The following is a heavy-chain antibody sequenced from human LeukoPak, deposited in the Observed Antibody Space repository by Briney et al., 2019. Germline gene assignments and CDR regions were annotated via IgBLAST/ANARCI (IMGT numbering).Heavy chain of an antibody. V-gene: IGHV3-30-3*01. CDR1: GFTFSSYA. Sequence: PGRSLRLSCAASGFTFSSYAMHWVRQAPGKGLEWVAVISYDGSNKYYADSVKGRFTISRDNSKNTLYLQMNSLRAEDTAVYYCANGVGLGVTPFDYWGQGTLVTVSS. J-gene: IGHJ4*02. CDR3: ANGVGLGVTPFDY. CDR2: ISYDGSNK. D-gene: IGHD4-23*01.